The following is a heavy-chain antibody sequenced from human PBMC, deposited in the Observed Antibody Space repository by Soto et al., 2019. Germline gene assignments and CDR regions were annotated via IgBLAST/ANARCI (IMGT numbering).Heavy chain of an antibody. CDR3: TRDRGQDRSGYYYYYYMDV. D-gene: IGHD3-10*01. CDR1: GFTFGDYA. Sequence: GGSLRLSCTASGFTFGDYAMSWFRQAPGKGLEWVGFIRSKAYGGTTEYAASVKGRFTISRDDSKSIAYLQMNSLKTEDTAVYYCTRDRGQDRSGYYYYYYMDVWGKGTTVTVSS. J-gene: IGHJ6*03. CDR2: IRSKAYGGTT. V-gene: IGHV3-49*03.